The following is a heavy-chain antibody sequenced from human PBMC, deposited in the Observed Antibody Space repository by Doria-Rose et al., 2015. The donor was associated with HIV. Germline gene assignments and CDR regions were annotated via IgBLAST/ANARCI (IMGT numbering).Heavy chain of an antibody. V-gene: IGHV2-26*01. CDR1: GVSLSSPGMG. CDR2: IFSDDER. Sequence: SGPVLVKPTETLTLTCTVSGVSLSSPGMGVSWIRQPPGKALEWLANIFSDDERSYKTSLKSRLIISRGTSKSQVVLTMTDMDPVDTATYYCARIKSSRWYHKYYFDFWGQGTLFIVSA. J-gene: IGHJ4*02. D-gene: IGHD6-13*01. CDR3: ARIKSSRWYHKYYFDF.